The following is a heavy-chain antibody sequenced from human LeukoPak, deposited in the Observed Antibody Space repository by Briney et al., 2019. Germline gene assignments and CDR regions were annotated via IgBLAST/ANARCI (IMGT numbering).Heavy chain of an antibody. D-gene: IGHD3-22*01. J-gene: IGHJ4*02. V-gene: IGHV3-21*01. CDR2: ISSSSSYI. CDR3: AREAFAYYYDSSGLDY. Sequence: GGSLRLSCAASGFTFSSYSMNWVRQAPGNGLEWVSSISSSSSYIYYADSVKGRFTISRDNAKNSLYLQMNSLRAEDTAVYYCAREAFAYYYDSSGLDYWGQGTLVTVSS. CDR1: GFTFSSYS.